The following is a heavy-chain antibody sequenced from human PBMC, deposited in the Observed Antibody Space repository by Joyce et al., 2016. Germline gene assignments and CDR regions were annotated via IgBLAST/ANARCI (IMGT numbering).Heavy chain of an antibody. Sequence: QVQLVESGRGVGQPGKALRLPCAASGITFSTSAMHWVRQAPGKGLEWVVLISSDGGHKDYLGSVKGRLTISRDDSKSTLYLQMNSLRPDDTAMYFCAKDTGDYGPVYWGQGTLVAVSS. CDR2: ISSDGGHK. D-gene: IGHD4-17*01. J-gene: IGHJ4*02. CDR3: AKDTGDYGPVY. CDR1: GITFSTSA. V-gene: IGHV3-30*18.